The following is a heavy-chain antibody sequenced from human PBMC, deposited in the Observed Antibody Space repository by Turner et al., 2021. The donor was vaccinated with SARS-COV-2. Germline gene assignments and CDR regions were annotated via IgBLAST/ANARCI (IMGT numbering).Heavy chain of an antibody. CDR1: GFTFSTYA. CDR3: AKGRRGHCSGAICYDFDY. D-gene: IGHD2-15*01. Sequence: EVQLLESGGGLVQPGGSLSLPCAASGFTFSTYAMSWVRQAPGKRLEWVSAFSGSNSGTYHADSVKGRFTISRDNSKNTLYLQMNSLRTEDTAIYYCAKGRRGHCSGAICYDFDYWGQGALVTVSS. J-gene: IGHJ4*02. V-gene: IGHV3-23*01. CDR2: FSGSNSGT.